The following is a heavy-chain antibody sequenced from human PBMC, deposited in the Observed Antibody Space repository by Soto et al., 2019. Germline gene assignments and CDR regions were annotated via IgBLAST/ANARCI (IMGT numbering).Heavy chain of an antibody. Sequence: ASVKVSCKASGYTFTHYDINWVRQATGQGLEWMGWMNPNTGNTGFAQKFQDRVTMTRNTSISTAYMELSSLRSEDTALYFCARGGWGLPFDFWSQGTPVTVSS. V-gene: IGHV1-8*01. J-gene: IGHJ4*02. D-gene: IGHD1-26*01. CDR2: MNPNTGNT. CDR1: GYTFTHYD. CDR3: ARGGWGLPFDF.